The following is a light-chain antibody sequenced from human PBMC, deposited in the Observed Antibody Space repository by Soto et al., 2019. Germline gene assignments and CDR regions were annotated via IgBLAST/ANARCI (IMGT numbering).Light chain of an antibody. CDR3: FSYAGDSTWV. V-gene: IGLV2-23*01. CDR2: EGN. Sequence: QSVLTQPASVSGSDGQSITISCSGTISDIGSYNLVSWYQQRPGKAPKLIIYEGNKRPSGVSNRFSGSKSGSTASLTISGLQADDEADYFCFSYAGDSTWVFGGGTKLTVL. J-gene: IGLJ3*02. CDR1: ISDIGSYNL.